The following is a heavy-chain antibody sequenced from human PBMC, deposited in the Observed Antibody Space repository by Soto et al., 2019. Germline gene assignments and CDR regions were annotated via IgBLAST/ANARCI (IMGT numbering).Heavy chain of an antibody. V-gene: IGHV4-34*01. CDR3: ASEERAFDI. Sequence: SQTLSLTCAVYGGSFSGYYWSWIRQPPGKGLEWIGEINHSGSTNYNPSLKSRVTISVDTSKNQFSLKLSSVTAADTAVYYCASEERAFDIWGQGTMVTVSS. CDR1: GGSFSGYY. CDR2: INHSGST. J-gene: IGHJ3*02. D-gene: IGHD1-26*01.